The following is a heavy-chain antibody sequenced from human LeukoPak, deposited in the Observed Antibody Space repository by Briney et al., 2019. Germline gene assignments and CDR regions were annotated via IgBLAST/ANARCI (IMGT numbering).Heavy chain of an antibody. J-gene: IGHJ4*02. CDR3: ARRDYYDSSGYPGPFDY. Sequence: SETLSLTCTVSGGSISSYYWSWIRQPPGKGLEWIGYNYYSGSTNYNPSLKSRVTISVDTSKNQFSLKLSSVTAADTAVYYCARRDYYDSSGYPGPFDYWGQGTLVTVSS. V-gene: IGHV4-59*08. D-gene: IGHD3-22*01. CDR2: NYYSGST. CDR1: GGSISSYY.